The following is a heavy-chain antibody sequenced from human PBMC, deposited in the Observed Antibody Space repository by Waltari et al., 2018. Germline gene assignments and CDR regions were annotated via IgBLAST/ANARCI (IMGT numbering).Heavy chain of an antibody. V-gene: IGHV4-30-4*08. CDR3: ARGTDLDYDFWSGYPRSGWFDP. J-gene: IGHJ5*02. Sequence: QVQLQESGPGLVKPSQTLSLTCTVSGGSISSGDYYWSWLRQPPGKGLEWIGYIYYSGSTYYNPSLKSRVTISVDTSKNQFSLKLSSVTAADTAVYYCARGTDLDYDFWSGYPRSGWFDPWGQGTLVTVSS. CDR2: IYYSGST. CDR1: GGSISSGDYY. D-gene: IGHD3-3*01.